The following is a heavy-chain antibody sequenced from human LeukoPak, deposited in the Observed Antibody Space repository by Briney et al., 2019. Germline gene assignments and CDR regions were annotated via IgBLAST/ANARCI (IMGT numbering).Heavy chain of an antibody. CDR1: GGSISSYY. Sequence: PSETLSLTCTVSGGSISSYYWSWIRQPPGKGLEWIGEINHSGSTNYNPSLKSRVTISVDTSKHQFSLKLSSVTAADTAAYYCARRPYSSSWYGLAHFDYWGQGTLVTVSS. J-gene: IGHJ4*02. V-gene: IGHV4-34*01. CDR2: INHSGST. D-gene: IGHD6-13*01. CDR3: ARRPYSSSWYGLAHFDY.